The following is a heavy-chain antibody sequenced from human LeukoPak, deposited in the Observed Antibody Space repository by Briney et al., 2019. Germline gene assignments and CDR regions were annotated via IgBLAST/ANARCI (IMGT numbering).Heavy chain of an antibody. CDR1: GGTFSSYA. J-gene: IGHJ6*03. D-gene: IGHD2-2*01. CDR3: ARSLAPYCSSTSCYGFYYYYYMDV. V-gene: IGHV1-69*05. CDR2: IIPIFGTA. Sequence: GASVKVSFKASGGTFSSYAISWVRQAPGQGLEWMGGIIPIFGTANYAQKFQGRVTITTDESTSTAYMELSSLRSEDTAVYYCARSLAPYCSSTSCYGFYYYYYMDVWGKGTTVTVSS.